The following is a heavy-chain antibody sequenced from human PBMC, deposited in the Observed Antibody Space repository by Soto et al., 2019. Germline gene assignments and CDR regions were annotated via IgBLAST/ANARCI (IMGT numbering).Heavy chain of an antibody. CDR1: EFIFNDYY. D-gene: IGHD4-17*01. J-gene: IGHJ4*02. V-gene: IGHV3-11*06. Sequence: GGSLRLSCSASEFIFNDYYMSWIRQAPGKGLEWLSNISGSSGSKKYADAGKGRFTISRDNAKKSLYLEMHSLRAEDTAVYYCARYAAEVTTFFDHWGQGTLVTVSS. CDR3: ARYAAEVTTFFDH. CDR2: ISGSSGSK.